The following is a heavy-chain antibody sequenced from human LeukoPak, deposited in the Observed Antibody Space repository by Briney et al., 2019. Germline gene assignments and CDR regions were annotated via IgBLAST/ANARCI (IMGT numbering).Heavy chain of an antibody. CDR2: IYYSGST. CDR1: GGSISSYY. V-gene: IGHV4-59*01. J-gene: IGHJ4*02. D-gene: IGHD3-16*01. Sequence: KPSETLSLTCTVSGGSISSYYWSWIRQPPGKGLEWIGYIYYSGSTNYNPSLKSRVTISVDTSKNQFSLKLSSVTAADTAVYYCARGGLNFDYWGQGTLVTVST. CDR3: ARGGLNFDY.